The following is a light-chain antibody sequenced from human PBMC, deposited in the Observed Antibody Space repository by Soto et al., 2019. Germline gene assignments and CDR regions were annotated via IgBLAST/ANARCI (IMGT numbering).Light chain of an antibody. V-gene: IGLV1-44*01. J-gene: IGLJ1*01. Sequence: QSVLTQPPSASGTPGQRVTISCSGSASNIGSNTVNWYQQLPGSGPKLLMFSDDQRPSGVPDRFSGSKSGTSASLAISGLQSEDEADYYCAAWDDTLNGFFVFGTGTKVTVL. CDR1: ASNIGSNT. CDR3: AAWDDTLNGFFV. CDR2: SDD.